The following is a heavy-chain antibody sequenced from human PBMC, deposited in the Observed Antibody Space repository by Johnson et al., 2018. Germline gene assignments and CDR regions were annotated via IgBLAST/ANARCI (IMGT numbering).Heavy chain of an antibody. J-gene: IGHJ6*02. D-gene: IGHD2-21*02. CDR3: ARSLGDEDYYGMDV. CDR1: GYTFTSYD. CDR2: MNPNSGNT. Sequence: QVQLQESGAEVKKPGASVKVSCKASGYTFTSYDINWVRQATGQGLEWLGWMNPNSGNTGYAQKFQVRVTRTRNTSISTAYMELSSLRSADTAVYYCARSLGDEDYYGMDVWGQGTTVTVSS. V-gene: IGHV1-8*01.